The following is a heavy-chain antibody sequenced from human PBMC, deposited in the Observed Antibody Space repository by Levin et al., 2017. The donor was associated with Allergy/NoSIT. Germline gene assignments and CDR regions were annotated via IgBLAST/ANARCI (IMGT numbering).Heavy chain of an antibody. CDR2: ITNNGGST. Sequence: GESLKISCAASGFTFSSYAMHWVRQAPGKGLEYVSAITNNGGSTYYANSVKGRFTISRDNSKNTLYLQMGSLRPEDMAVYYCASGGSGAYWGQGTLVTVSS. V-gene: IGHV3-64*01. CDR1: GFTFSSYA. D-gene: IGHD3-10*01. CDR3: ASGGSGAY. J-gene: IGHJ4*02.